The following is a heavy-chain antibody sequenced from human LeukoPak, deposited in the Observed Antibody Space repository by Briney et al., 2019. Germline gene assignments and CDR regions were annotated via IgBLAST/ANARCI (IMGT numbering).Heavy chain of an antibody. J-gene: IGHJ4*02. CDR3: ARGWTSSSRRVY. V-gene: IGHV3-74*01. Sequence: PGGSLRLSCAASGFTFSSYWMHWVRQAPGKGLVWVSRIDSDGSTTNYADSVKGRFTISRDNAKNTVYLQMNSLRAEDTAVYYCARGWTSSSRRVYWGQGTLVTVSS. CDR2: IDSDGSTT. D-gene: IGHD6-6*01. CDR1: GFTFSSYW.